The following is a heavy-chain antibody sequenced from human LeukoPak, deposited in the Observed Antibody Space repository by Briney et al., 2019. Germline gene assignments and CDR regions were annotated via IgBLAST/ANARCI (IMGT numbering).Heavy chain of an antibody. CDR3: ARAGVVWFGEFDP. CDR1: GFTFSSYS. J-gene: IGHJ5*02. D-gene: IGHD3-10*01. V-gene: IGHV3-48*04. CDR2: ISSSSSTI. Sequence: GGSLRLSCAASGFTFSSYSMNWVRQAPGKGLEWVSYISSSSSTIYYADSVRGRFTISRDNAKNSLHLQMNSLRAEDTAVYYCARAGVVWFGEFDPWGQGTLVTVSS.